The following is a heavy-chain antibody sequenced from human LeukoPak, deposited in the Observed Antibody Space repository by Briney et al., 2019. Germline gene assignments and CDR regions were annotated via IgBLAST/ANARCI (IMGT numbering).Heavy chain of an antibody. CDR3: ARVPVVAATGNLIDP. D-gene: IGHD2-15*01. J-gene: IGHJ5*02. Sequence: ASVKVSCKASGYTFTSYGISWVRQAPGQGLEGMGLICAYNGNTNYAQKLQGRLTMTTDTSTSTAYMELRILTSDDTAVYYCARVPVVAATGNLIDPWSQGTLVTVSS. CDR2: ICAYNGNT. CDR1: GYTFTSYG. V-gene: IGHV1-18*01.